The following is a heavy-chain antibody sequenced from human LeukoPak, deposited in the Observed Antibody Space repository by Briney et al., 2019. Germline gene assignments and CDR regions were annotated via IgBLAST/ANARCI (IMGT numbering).Heavy chain of an antibody. Sequence: SETLSLTCTVSGGSISSYYWSWIRQPAGKGLEWIGRIYTSGSTNYNPSLKSRVTISVDTSKNQFSLKLSSVTAADTAVYYCARLGYCSSTSCYNFDYWGQGTLVTISS. CDR3: ARLGYCSSTSCYNFDY. V-gene: IGHV4-4*07. D-gene: IGHD2-2*01. CDR1: GGSISSYY. CDR2: IYTSGST. J-gene: IGHJ4*02.